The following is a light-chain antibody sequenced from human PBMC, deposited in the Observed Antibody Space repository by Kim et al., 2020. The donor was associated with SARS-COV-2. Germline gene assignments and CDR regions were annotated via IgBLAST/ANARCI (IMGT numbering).Light chain of an antibody. CDR3: SAWDSSLSKWV. CDR1: SNNVGNQG. CDR2: RNN. J-gene: IGLJ3*02. V-gene: IGLV10-54*01. Sequence: LTQPPSVSKGLRQTATLTCTGNSNNVGNQGAAWLQQHQGHPPKLLSYRNNNRPSGISERLSASRSGNTASLTITGLQPEDEADYYCSAWDSSLSKWVFGGGTKLTVL.